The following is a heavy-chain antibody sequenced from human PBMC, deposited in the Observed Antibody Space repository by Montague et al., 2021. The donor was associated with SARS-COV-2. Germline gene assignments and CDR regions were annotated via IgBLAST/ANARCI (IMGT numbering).Heavy chain of an antibody. V-gene: IGHV3-48*03. D-gene: IGHD2-2*01. J-gene: IGHJ4*02. CDR3: ARNKSPAAFDF. CDR1: GFTFSSYE. Sequence: SLRLSCAASGFTFSSYEMNWVRQAPGKGLEWVSYTTSTGSTIYYADSVQGRFTISRDDAKKSLYLQMNSLRAEDTAVYYCARNKSPAAFDFWGQGTLVTVSS. CDR2: TTSTGSTI.